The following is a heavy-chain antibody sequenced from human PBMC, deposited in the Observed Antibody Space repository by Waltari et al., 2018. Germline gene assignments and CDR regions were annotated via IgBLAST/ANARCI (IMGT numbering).Heavy chain of an antibody. V-gene: IGHV1-69*01. CDR2: IIPVFVPP. CDR1: GGPFSTYA. CDR3: AKNGDVMLRATTFRDAFDI. Sequence: QVQLVQSGAQMKKPGSSVKVSCRASGGPFSTYAVSWVRQAPGQGLEWMGGIIPVFVPPNYAQKVQGRVTFTADESTSTLYMELSSLRSEDTAIYYCAKNGDVMLRATTFRDAFDIWGQGTMVTVSS. D-gene: IGHD1-26*01. J-gene: IGHJ3*02.